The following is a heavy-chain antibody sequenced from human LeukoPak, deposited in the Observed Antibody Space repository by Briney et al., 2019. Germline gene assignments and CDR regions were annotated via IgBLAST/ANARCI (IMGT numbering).Heavy chain of an antibody. CDR2: TYYRSKWYN. CDR3: ARDTTYYDYVWGSYRFGYFDY. J-gene: IGHJ4*02. Sequence: SQTLSLTCAISGDSVSSNSAAWNWIRQSPSRGLEWLGRTYYRSKWYNDYAVSVKSRITINPDTSKNQFSLQLNSVTPEDTAVYYCARDTTYYDYVWGSYRFGYFDYWGQGTLVTVSS. CDR1: GDSVSSNSAA. D-gene: IGHD3-16*02. V-gene: IGHV6-1*01.